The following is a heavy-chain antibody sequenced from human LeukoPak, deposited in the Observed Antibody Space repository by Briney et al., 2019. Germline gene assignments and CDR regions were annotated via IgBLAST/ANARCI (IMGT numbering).Heavy chain of an antibody. D-gene: IGHD3-16*02. CDR3: ARGRYNSKTDFDY. CDR2: IHFSGNI. V-gene: IGHV4-39*07. Sequence: SETLSLTCTVSGDSISSSDYYWGWIRQPPGKGLEWIGSIHFSGNIYYNPSLKSRVTISLDTSNNQFSLRLFSVSAADTAVYYCARGRYNSKTDFDYWGQGTLVTVSS. J-gene: IGHJ4*02. CDR1: GDSISSSDYY.